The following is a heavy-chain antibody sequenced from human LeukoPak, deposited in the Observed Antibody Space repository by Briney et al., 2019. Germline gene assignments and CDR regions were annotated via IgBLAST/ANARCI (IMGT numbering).Heavy chain of an antibody. CDR3: AKGEAYCSSTSCYYLDY. CDR1: GFTFSSYG. D-gene: IGHD2-2*01. V-gene: IGHV3-33*06. CDR2: IWYDGSNK. Sequence: PGGSLRLSCAASGFTFSSYGMHWVRQAPGKGLEWVAVIWYDGSNKYYADSVKGRFTISRDNSKNTLYLQMNSLNAEDTAVYHCAKGEAYCSSTSCYYLDYWGQGTLVTVSS. J-gene: IGHJ4*02.